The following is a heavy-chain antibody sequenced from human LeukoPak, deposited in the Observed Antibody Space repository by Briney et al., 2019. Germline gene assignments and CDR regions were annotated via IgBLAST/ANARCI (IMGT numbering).Heavy chain of an antibody. CDR2: INSDGSAT. V-gene: IGHV3-74*01. Sequence: GSLRLSCAASGFTFTRYWMHWVRQAPGKGLVWVSRINSDGSATSYADSVKGRFTISRDNAKNTLYLQMNSLRAEDTAVYYCARVGGSGSLYYFDYWGQGTLVTVSS. J-gene: IGHJ4*02. CDR3: ARVGGSGSLYYFDY. CDR1: GFTFTRYW. D-gene: IGHD3-10*01.